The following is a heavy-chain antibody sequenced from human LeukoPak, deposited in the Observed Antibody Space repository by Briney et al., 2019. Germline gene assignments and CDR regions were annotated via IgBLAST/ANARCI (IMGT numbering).Heavy chain of an antibody. CDR2: MNPNSGNT. J-gene: IGHJ4*02. CDR3: ARGYYYYDSSGYYYVFDY. V-gene: IGHV1-8*01. Sequence: ASVKVSCKASGYTFTSYDINWVRQATGQGLEWMGWMNPNSGNTGYAQKFQGRVTMTRNTSIGTAYMELSSLRSEDTAVYYCARGYYYYDSSGYYYVFDYWGQGTLVTVSS. CDR1: GYTFTSYD. D-gene: IGHD3-22*01.